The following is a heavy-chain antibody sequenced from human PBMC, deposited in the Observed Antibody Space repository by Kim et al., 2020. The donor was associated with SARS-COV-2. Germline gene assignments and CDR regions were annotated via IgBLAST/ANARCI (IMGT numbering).Heavy chain of an antibody. CDR1: GFTFDDYA. V-gene: IGHV3-43D*03. Sequence: GGSLRLSCAASGFTFDDYAMHWVRQAPGKGLEWVSLISWDGGSTYYADSVKGRFTISRDNSKNSLYLQMNSLRAEDTALYYCAKDIIPGAVAGNGADYWGQGTLVTVSS. CDR2: ISWDGGST. J-gene: IGHJ4*02. D-gene: IGHD6-19*01. CDR3: AKDIIPGAVAGNGADY.